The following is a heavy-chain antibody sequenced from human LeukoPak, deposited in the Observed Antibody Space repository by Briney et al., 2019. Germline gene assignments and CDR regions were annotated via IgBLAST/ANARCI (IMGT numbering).Heavy chain of an antibody. CDR2: ITPYNGNT. D-gene: IGHD6-6*01. Sequence: ASVKVSCKASGYTFTSYGISWVRQAPGQGLEWMGWITPYNGNTNYAQKLQGRVTMTKDTSTNTAYMELRSLRSDDTAVYFCARGGSSTPSPNFDYWGQGALVTVSS. J-gene: IGHJ4*02. CDR1: GYTFTSYG. CDR3: ARGGSSTPSPNFDY. V-gene: IGHV1-18*01.